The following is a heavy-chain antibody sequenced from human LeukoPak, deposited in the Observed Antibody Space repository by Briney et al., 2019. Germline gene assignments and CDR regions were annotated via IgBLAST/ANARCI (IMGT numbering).Heavy chain of an antibody. D-gene: IGHD3-10*01. CDR2: INPNSGGT. CDR3: ARGITMVRGAIPGGFDY. V-gene: IGHV1-2*02. CDR1: GYTFTGDD. J-gene: IGHJ4*02. Sequence: ASVKVSCKASGYTFTGDDMHWVRQAPGQGLEWMGWINPNSGGTNYAQKFQGRVTVTRATSISTAYMELSRLRSDDTAVYYCARGITMVRGAIPGGFDYWGQGTLVTVSS.